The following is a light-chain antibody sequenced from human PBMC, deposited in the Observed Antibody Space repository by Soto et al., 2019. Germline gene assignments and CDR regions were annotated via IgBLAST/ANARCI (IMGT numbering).Light chain of an antibody. V-gene: IGKV3-20*01. CDR2: GAS. CDR1: QSVDSSF. Sequence: EIVLTQSPGFLSLSPGERATLSCRASQSVDSSFFAWYQQKPGQAPRLLIYGASKRATGIPDRFSGSGSGTDFALPTSTLEPEPLAVYYFQKYVTSVTFGQGTKVEIK. J-gene: IGKJ1*01. CDR3: QKYVTSVT.